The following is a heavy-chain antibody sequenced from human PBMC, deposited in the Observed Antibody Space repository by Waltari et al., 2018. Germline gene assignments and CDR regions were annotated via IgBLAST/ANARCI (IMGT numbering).Heavy chain of an antibody. CDR1: GFTFSTYV. CDR2: ISDGGGII. CDR3: ARASGVDY. V-gene: IGHV3-23*01. J-gene: IGHJ4*02. D-gene: IGHD3-16*01. Sequence: GFTFSTYVMNWGRQARGKGLEWVSSISDGGGIINYADSVKGRFTISRDNAKNTLYLQMNSLRVEDTAVYYCARASGVDYWGQGTLVTISS.